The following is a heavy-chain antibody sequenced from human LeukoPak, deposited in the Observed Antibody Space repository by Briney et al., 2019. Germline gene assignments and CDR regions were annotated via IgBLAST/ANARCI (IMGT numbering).Heavy chain of an antibody. CDR1: GGSLSGYL. D-gene: IGHD4-17*01. V-gene: IGHV4-59*01. CDR3: ARYGKTTAAAWGFDY. Sequence: SETLSLTFTGSGGSLSGYLWGWIRQPPGRELDGIGVVHYTGSTSYISSLKSRVTISAHRSKNQFSLKLTSVTAADTAVYYCARYGKTTAAAWGFDYWGQGTLVSVSS. J-gene: IGHJ4*02. CDR2: VHYTGST.